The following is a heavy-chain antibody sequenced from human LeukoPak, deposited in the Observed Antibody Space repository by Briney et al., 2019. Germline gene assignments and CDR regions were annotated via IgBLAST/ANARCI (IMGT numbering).Heavy chain of an antibody. J-gene: IGHJ4*02. D-gene: IGHD3-10*01. CDR2: IYYSGST. CDR3: ARDGGGSMVRGVTDY. CDR1: GGSISSYY. Sequence: SETLSLTCTVSGGSISSYYWSWIRQPPGKGLEWIGYIYYSGSTNYNPSLKSRVTISVDTSKNQFSLKLSSVTAADTAVYYCARDGGGSMVRGVTDYWGQGTLVTVSS. V-gene: IGHV4-59*12.